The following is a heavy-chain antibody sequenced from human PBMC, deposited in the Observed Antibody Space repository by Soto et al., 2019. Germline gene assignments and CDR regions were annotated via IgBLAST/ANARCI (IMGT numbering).Heavy chain of an antibody. CDR1: GGSISNHY. J-gene: IGHJ4*02. CDR2: TYYNGNT. V-gene: IGHV4-59*11. CDR3: TRANWYSEY. Sequence: QVQLQESGPGLVKPSETLSLTCTVSGGSISNHYWSWIRQPPGKGLEWNGYTYYNGNTNYNPALKSRVTMSVDTSKNQISLNFSAVTAADTAVYYCTRANWYSEYWGQGTLVTVSS. D-gene: IGHD7-27*01.